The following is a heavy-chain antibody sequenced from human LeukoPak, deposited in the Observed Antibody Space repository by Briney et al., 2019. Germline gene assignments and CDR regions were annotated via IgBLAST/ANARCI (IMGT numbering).Heavy chain of an antibody. Sequence: PGGSLRLSCAASGFTFSDYAMNWVRQAPGKGLEWVSYVSPSGSPKYYADSVNGRFTISRDNARNSLYLQMNSLRAEHTAVYYCVSWDGSGNWGQGTLVTVSS. CDR1: GFTFSDYA. V-gene: IGHV3-48*01. CDR3: VSWDGSGN. CDR2: VSPSGSPK. J-gene: IGHJ4*02. D-gene: IGHD3-10*01.